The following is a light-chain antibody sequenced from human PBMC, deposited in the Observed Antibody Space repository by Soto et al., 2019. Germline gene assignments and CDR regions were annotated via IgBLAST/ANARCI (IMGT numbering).Light chain of an antibody. CDR2: EVT. J-gene: IGLJ1*01. CDR1: SSDIGNYKY. CDR3: SSYTSTITLII. Sequence: QSVLTQPASVSGSPGQSITISCTGTSSDIGNYKYVSWYQQHPGKAPKLMIYEVTNRPSGVSNRFSGSKSGNTASLTISGLQAEDEADYYCSSYTSTITLIIFGTGTKLTVL. V-gene: IGLV2-14*01.